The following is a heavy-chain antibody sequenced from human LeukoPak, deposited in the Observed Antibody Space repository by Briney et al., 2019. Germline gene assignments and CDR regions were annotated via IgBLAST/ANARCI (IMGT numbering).Heavy chain of an antibody. Sequence: GRSLRLSCAASGFTFSSYAMHWVRQAPGKGLEWLAVISYDGSNKYYADSVKGRFTISRYNSKNTLYLQMNSLRAEDTAVYYFLNPRWLQFPYWGQGTLVTVSS. CDR1: GFTFSSYA. V-gene: IGHV3-30-3*01. J-gene: IGHJ4*02. CDR3: LNPRWLQFPY. D-gene: IGHD5-24*01. CDR2: ISYDGSNK.